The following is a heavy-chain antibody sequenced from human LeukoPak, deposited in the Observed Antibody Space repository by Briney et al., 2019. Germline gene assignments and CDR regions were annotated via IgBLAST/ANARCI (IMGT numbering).Heavy chain of an antibody. Sequence: SVKVPCKASGGTFSSYAISWVRQAPGQGLEWMGGIIPIFGTANYAQKFQGRVTITADESTSTAYMELSSLRSEDTAVYYCARVAEDYDILTGYYPLYYWGQGTLVTVSS. CDR1: GGTFSSYA. CDR3: ARVAEDYDILTGYYPLYY. CDR2: IIPIFGTA. D-gene: IGHD3-9*01. V-gene: IGHV1-69*13. J-gene: IGHJ4*02.